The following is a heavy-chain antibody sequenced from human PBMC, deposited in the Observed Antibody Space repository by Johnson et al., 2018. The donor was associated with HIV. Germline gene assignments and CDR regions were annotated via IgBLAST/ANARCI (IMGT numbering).Heavy chain of an antibody. CDR3: ARGGQLVLDAFDI. V-gene: IGHV3-43*01. D-gene: IGHD6-6*01. CDR1: GFTFDDYT. J-gene: IGHJ3*02. CDR2: ISWDGGST. Sequence: VQLVESGGVVVQPGGSLRLSCAASGFTFDDYTMHWVRQAPGKGLEWVSLISWDGGSTYYVDSVKGRFTISKDNAKNSLYLQMNSLRAEDTAVYYCARGGQLVLDAFDIWGQGTMVTVSS.